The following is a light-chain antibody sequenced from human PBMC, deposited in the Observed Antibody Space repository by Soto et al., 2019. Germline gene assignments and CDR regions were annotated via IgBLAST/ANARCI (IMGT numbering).Light chain of an antibody. CDR3: QQYGSSPVT. CDR2: GAS. V-gene: IGKV3-20*01. CDR1: QSVSSSY. Sequence: EIVLTQSPGTLSLSPGERATLSCRASQSVSSSYLAWYQQKPGQAPMLLIYGASSRDTGIPDRFSGSGSGTDFTLTISRLEPEDFAVYYCQQYGSSPVTFGQGTKVEIK. J-gene: IGKJ1*01.